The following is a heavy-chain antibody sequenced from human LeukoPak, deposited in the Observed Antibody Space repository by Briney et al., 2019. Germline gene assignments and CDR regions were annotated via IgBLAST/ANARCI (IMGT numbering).Heavy chain of an antibody. V-gene: IGHV3-21*01. D-gene: IGHD3-9*01. CDR1: GFTFSSYE. CDR3: ARDAALGDFDWLLRYYYYMDV. Sequence: GGSLRLSCAASGFTFSSYEMNWVRQAPGKGLEWVSSISSSSSYIYYADSVKGRFTISRDNAKNSLYLQMNSLRAEDTAVYYCARDAALGDFDWLLRYYYYMDVWGKGTTVTVSS. J-gene: IGHJ6*03. CDR2: ISSSSSYI.